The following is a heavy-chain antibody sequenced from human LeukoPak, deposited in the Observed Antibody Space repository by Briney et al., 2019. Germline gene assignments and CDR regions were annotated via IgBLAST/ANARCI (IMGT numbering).Heavy chain of an antibody. J-gene: IGHJ5*02. D-gene: IGHD6-13*01. V-gene: IGHV3-53*01. CDR1: GFTFSSYA. CDR3: ARDAPQVPAAGVLAS. Sequence: GGSLRLSCAASGFTFSSYAMSWVRQAPGKGLEWVSVMYSGGDTYYADSVKGRFTFSRDISKNTLYLQMNGLRTEDTAMYFCARDAPQVPAAGVLASWGQGTLVTVSS. CDR2: MYSGGDT.